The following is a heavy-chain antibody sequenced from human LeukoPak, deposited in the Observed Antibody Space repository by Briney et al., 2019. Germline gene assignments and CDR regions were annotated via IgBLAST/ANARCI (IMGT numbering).Heavy chain of an antibody. J-gene: IGHJ4*02. CDR2: ISGISS. CDR3: ARDVYGSGSYYIDY. V-gene: IGHV3-21*01. D-gene: IGHD3-10*01. CDR1: GFTFSSYS. Sequence: KPGGSLRLSCAASGFTFSSYSLNWVRQAPGKGLEWVSCISGISSYYADSVKGRFTISRDKAKNSLYLQMNSLRAEDTAVYYCARDVYGSGSYYIDYWGQGTLVTVSS.